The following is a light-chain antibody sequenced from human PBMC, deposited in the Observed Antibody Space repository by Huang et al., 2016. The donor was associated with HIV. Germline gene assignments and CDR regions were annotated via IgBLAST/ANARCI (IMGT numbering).Light chain of an antibody. Sequence: DIVMTQSPLSLPVTPGEPASISCRSSQSLLHSNGYNYLDWYLQKPGQSPQLLIYWGSNRASGVPDRFSGSGSGTDFTLNISRVEAEDVGVYYCMQALQTPYTFGQGTKLEIK. CDR3: MQALQTPYT. CDR1: QSLLHSNGYNY. V-gene: IGKV2-28*01. CDR2: WGS. J-gene: IGKJ2*01.